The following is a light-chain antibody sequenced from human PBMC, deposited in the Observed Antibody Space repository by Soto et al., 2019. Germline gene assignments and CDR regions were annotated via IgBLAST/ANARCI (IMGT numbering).Light chain of an antibody. J-gene: IGKJ2*01. CDR3: QQYGSSPYT. Sequence: EIVLTQSPGTLSLSPGERGTLSCRASQSVSSSYLAWYQQKPGQAPRLLIYDASSRATGIPDRFSGSGSGTDFTLTISRLEPDDFAVYYCQQYGSSPYTFGQGTKLEIK. V-gene: IGKV3-20*01. CDR1: QSVSSSY. CDR2: DAS.